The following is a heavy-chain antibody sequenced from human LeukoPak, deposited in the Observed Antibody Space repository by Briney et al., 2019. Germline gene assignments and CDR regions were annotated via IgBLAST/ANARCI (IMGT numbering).Heavy chain of an antibody. CDR1: GGSISSGSYY. Sequence: SETLSLTCTVSGGSISSGSYYWGWIRQPAGKGLEWIGRIYTSGSTNYNPSLKSRATISVDTSKNQFSLKLSSVTAADTAVYYCARARLLAATLQYYMDVWGKGTTVTISS. V-gene: IGHV4-61*02. D-gene: IGHD2-15*01. CDR2: IYTSGST. J-gene: IGHJ6*03. CDR3: ARARLLAATLQYYMDV.